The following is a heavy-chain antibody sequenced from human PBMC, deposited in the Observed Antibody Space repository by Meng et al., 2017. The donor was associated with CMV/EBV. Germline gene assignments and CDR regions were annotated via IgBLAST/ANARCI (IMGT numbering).Heavy chain of an antibody. V-gene: IGHV3-21*04. Sequence: GESLKISCAASGFTFSSYSMNWVRQAPGKGLEWVSSISSSSSYIYYADSVKGRFTISRDNAKNSLYLQMNSLRSEDTAVYYCAMSITIFGVVTHYYYYYGMDVWGQGTTVTVSS. CDR3: AMSITIFGVVTHYYYYYGMDV. D-gene: IGHD3-3*01. J-gene: IGHJ6*02. CDR1: GFTFSSYS. CDR2: ISSSSSYI.